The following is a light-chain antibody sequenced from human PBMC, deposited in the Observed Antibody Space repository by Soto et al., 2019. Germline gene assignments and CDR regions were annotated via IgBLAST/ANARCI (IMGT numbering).Light chain of an antibody. J-gene: IGKJ4*01. CDR1: HDVSSR. CDR3: QHSTNWPRT. Sequence: EIVMTQSPVTLSVSPGERATLSCRARHDVSSRLAWYKPKPGQAPRLLLYVASTRATGLPARFSGSGSGTEFTLTISSLQSEDFAVYYCQHSTNWPRTFGAGTKVEIK. V-gene: IGKV3-15*01. CDR2: VAS.